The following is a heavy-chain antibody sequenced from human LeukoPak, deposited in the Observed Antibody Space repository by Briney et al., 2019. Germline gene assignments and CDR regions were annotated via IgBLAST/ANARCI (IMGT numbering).Heavy chain of an antibody. CDR2: IYHSGST. V-gene: IGHV4-38-2*02. CDR3: ARETYNSLDY. J-gene: IGHJ4*02. CDR1: GYSISSGYY. Sequence: SETLSLTCAVSGYSISSGYYWGWIRQPPGKGLEWIGNIYHSGSTYYNPSLKGRVTIPVDTSKNQFSLKLSSVTAADTAVYYCARETYNSLDYWGQGTLVTVSS. D-gene: IGHD5-24*01.